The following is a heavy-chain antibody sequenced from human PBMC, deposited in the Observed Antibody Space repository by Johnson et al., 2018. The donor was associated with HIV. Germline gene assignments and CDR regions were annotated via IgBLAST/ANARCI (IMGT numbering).Heavy chain of an antibody. CDR2: ISYDGSNK. V-gene: IGHV3-30*04. J-gene: IGHJ3*02. CDR3: ARDRALGWELLGAFDI. Sequence: QMLLVESGGGVVQPGRSLRLSCAASGFTFSSYAMHWVRQAPGKGLEWVAVISYDGSNKYYADSVKGRFTISRDNSKNTLYLQMNSLRAEDTSVYYCARDRALGWELLGAFDIWGQGTMVTVSS. CDR1: GFTFSSYA. D-gene: IGHD1-26*01.